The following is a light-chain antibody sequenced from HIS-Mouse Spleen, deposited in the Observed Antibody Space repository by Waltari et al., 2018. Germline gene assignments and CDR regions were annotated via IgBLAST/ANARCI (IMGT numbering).Light chain of an antibody. CDR3: SSYTSSSTLV. V-gene: IGLV2-14*03. J-gene: IGLJ2*01. Sequence: QSALTQPASVSGSPGQSITISCTGTSSDRGGHNDVSGYQQHPGKAPKLRIYDVSNRPSGVSNRFSGSKSGNTASLTISGLQAEDEADYYCSSYTSSSTLVFGGGTKLTVL. CDR2: DVS. CDR1: SSDRGGHND.